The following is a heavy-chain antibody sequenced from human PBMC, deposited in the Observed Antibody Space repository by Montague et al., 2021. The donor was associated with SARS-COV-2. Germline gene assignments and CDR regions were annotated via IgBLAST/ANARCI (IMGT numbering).Heavy chain of an antibody. CDR2: IKGDGTIT. D-gene: IGHD2-21*01. V-gene: IGHV3-74*01. J-gene: IGHJ4*02. CDR3: VRDGDHWDFDY. CDR1: GFTFSDYW. Sequence: SLRLSCAASGFTFSDYWMHWVRQAPGKGLVWVSRIKGDGTITIYADSVKGRFAISRDNAQNTVYLQMSSLRAEDAAVYYCVRDGDHWDFDYWGQGALVTVSS.